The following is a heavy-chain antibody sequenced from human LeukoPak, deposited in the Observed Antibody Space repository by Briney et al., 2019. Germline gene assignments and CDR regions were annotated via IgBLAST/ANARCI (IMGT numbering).Heavy chain of an antibody. CDR2: ISDEGSHT. CDR1: GFTFSRYW. Sequence: GGSLRLSCAASGFTFSRYWMHWVRQAPGKGLVWVSRISDEGSHTFYADSVKGRFTISRDSSKNTLFLQMNRLRPEDAAVYYCAKAPVTTCRGAFCYPFDYWGLGTLVTVSS. J-gene: IGHJ4*02. CDR3: AKAPVTTCRGAFCYPFDY. V-gene: IGHV3-74*01. D-gene: IGHD2-15*01.